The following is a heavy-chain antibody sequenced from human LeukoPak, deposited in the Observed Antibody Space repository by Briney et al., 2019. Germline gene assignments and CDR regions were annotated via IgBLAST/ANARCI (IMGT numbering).Heavy chain of an antibody. V-gene: IGHV4-30-2*01. CDR1: GASISSSGFY. D-gene: IGHD3-10*01. CDR2: IYYSGST. Sequence: SETLSLTCTVSGASISSSGFYWSWIRQPPGKGLEWIGYIYYSGSTYYNPSLKSRVTISVDTSKNQFSLKLSSVTAADTAVYYCARAVYGSGSYYTPPYYYGMDVWGQGTTVTVSS. CDR3: ARAVYGSGSYYTPPYYYGMDV. J-gene: IGHJ6*02.